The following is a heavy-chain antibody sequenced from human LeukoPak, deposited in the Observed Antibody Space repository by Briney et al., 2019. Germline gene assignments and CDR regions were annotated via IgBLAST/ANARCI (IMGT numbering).Heavy chain of an antibody. J-gene: IGHJ4*02. CDR1: GFTFSSYA. CDR3: ASPTQLVDY. D-gene: IGHD6-6*01. CDR2: ISYDGSNK. Sequence: GGSLRLSCAASGFTFSSYAMHWVRQAPGKGLEWVAVISYDGSNKYYADSVKGRFTISRDNSKNTLYLHMNSLRAEDTAVYYCASPTQLVDYWGQGTLVTVSS. V-gene: IGHV3-30-3*01.